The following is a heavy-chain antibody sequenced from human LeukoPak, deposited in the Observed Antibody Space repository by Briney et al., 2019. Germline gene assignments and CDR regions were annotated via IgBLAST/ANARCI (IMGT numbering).Heavy chain of an antibody. CDR1: GGSISSSSYY. J-gene: IGHJ6*02. D-gene: IGHD3-22*01. Sequence: SETLSLTCTVSGGSISSSSYYWGWIRQPPGKGLEWIGSIYYSGSTYYNPSLKSRVTISVDTSKNQFSLKLSSVTAADTAVYYCARDYYDSTSGENYGMDVWGQGTTVTVSS. V-gene: IGHV4-39*07. CDR2: IYYSGST. CDR3: ARDYYDSTSGENYGMDV.